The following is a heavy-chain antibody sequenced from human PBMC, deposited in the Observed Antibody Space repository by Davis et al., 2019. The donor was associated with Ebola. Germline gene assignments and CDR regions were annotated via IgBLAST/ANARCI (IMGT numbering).Heavy chain of an antibody. CDR1: DFTFSDYW. CDR3: ASGLRLGELSLYVDY. CDR2: ISWNSGSI. Sequence: SLKISCVGSDFTFSDYWIHWVRQAPGKGLEWVSGISWNSGSIGYADSVKGRFTISRDNAKNSLYLQMNSLRAEDTAVYYCASGLRLGELSLYVDYWGQGTLVTVSS. D-gene: IGHD3-16*02. V-gene: IGHV3-9*01. J-gene: IGHJ4*02.